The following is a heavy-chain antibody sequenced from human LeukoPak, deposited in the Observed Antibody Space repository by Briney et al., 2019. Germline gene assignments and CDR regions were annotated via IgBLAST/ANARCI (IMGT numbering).Heavy chain of an antibody. D-gene: IGHD3-22*01. V-gene: IGHV4-59*01. J-gene: IGHJ4*02. CDR3: ARDNGIDSSAASDY. Sequence: SETLSLTCTVSGGSISSYYWSWIRQPPGKGLEWIGYIYYSGSTNYNPSLKSRVTISVDTSKNQFSLKLSSVTAADTAVYYCARDNGIDSSAASDYWGQGTLVTVSS. CDR2: IYYSGST. CDR1: GGSISSYY.